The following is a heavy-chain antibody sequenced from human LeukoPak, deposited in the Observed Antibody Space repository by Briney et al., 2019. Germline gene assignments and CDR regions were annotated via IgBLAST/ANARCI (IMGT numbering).Heavy chain of an antibody. CDR3: ARDGDYYDSRGDAFDI. CDR2: ISSSSSYI. D-gene: IGHD3-22*01. CDR1: GFTFSSYS. Sequence: GGSLRLSCAASGFTFSSYSMNWVRQAPGWGLEWVSSISSSSSYIYYADSVKGRFTISRDNAKNSLYLQMNSLRAEDTAVYYCARDGDYYDSRGDAFDIWGQGAMVTVAS. V-gene: IGHV3-21*01. J-gene: IGHJ3*02.